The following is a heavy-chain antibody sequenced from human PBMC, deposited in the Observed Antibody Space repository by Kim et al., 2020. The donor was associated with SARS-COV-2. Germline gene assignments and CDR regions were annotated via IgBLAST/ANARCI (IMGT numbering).Heavy chain of an antibody. D-gene: IGHD4-17*01. Sequence: ASVKVSCKTSGYTFTGYYMHWVRQAPGQGLEWMGRINPKSGGINYAQNFQGRVTLTRDTSISTAYMELSRLRSDDTAVYYCVPTNYSDSYYFDYWGQGTL. J-gene: IGHJ4*02. CDR1: GYTFTGYY. CDR2: INPKSGGI. CDR3: VPTNYSDSYYFDY. V-gene: IGHV1-2*06.